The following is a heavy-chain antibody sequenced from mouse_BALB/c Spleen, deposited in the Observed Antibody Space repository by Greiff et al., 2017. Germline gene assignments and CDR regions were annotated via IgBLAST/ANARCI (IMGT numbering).Heavy chain of an antibody. V-gene: IGHV5-9-4*01. Sequence: EVQLVESGGGLVKPGGSLKLSCAASGFTFSSYAMSWVRQSPEKRLEWVAEISSGGSYTYYPDTVTGRFTISRDNAKNTLYLEMSSLRSEDTAMYYCARDRNYRGDGFAYWGQGTLVTVSA. CDR3: ARDRNYRGDGFAY. J-gene: IGHJ3*01. D-gene: IGHD2-14*01. CDR2: ISSGGSYT. CDR1: GFTFSSYA.